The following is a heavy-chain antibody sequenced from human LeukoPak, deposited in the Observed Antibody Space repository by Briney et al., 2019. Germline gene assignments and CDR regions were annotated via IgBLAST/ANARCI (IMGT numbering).Heavy chain of an antibody. J-gene: IGHJ4*02. CDR3: AKQLYGAVDY. CDR1: GFTVSSNY. D-gene: IGHD4-17*01. CDR2: IYTGGST. Sequence: PGGSLRLSCAASGFTVSSNYMSWVRQAPGKGLEWVSVIYTGGSTYYADSVKGRFTISRDNSKNTLYLQMNSLRADDTAVYYCAKQLYGAVDYWGQGTLVTVSS. V-gene: IGHV3-66*04.